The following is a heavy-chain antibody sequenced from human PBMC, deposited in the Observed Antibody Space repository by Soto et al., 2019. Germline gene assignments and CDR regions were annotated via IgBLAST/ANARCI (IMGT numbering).Heavy chain of an antibody. J-gene: IGHJ6*02. CDR3: ARDSIITIFGVVIPERYYYYYYGMDV. Sequence: VASVKGSFKXSGYTFTSYYMHWVRQAPGQGLEWMGIINPSGGSTSYAQKFQGRVTMTMDTSTSTVYMELSSLRSEDTAVYYCARDSIITIFGVVIPERYYYYYYGMDVWGQGTTVTVSS. CDR1: GYTFTSYY. CDR2: INPSGGST. V-gene: IGHV1-46*01. D-gene: IGHD3-3*01.